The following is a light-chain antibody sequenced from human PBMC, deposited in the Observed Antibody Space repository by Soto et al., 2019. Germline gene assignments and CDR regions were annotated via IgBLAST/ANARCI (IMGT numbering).Light chain of an antibody. J-gene: IGKJ1*01. CDR1: QSISNF. V-gene: IGKV3-11*01. Sequence: ETVLRQSPCTLSFSPGERSTLSCRASQSISNFLAWYQQKPGKAPRLLIYDASNRDTGIPARFSGSGFGTDFTLTISSLEPEDFAVYYCHQRNKWRTFGQGTKVDIK. CDR2: DAS. CDR3: HQRNKWRT.